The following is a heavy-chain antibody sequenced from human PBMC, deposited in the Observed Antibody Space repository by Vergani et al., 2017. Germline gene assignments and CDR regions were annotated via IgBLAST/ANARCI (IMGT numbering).Heavy chain of an antibody. D-gene: IGHD1-26*01. Sequence: VQLLESGGGLVQPGGSLRLSCAASGFTFSSYAMSWVRQAPGKGLEWVAAISYDGSNKYYADSVKGRFTISRDNSKNSLYLQMNSLRAEDTALYYCAKDIGQAQLAGYFYYYYGMDVWGQGTTVTVSS. CDR1: GFTFSSYA. J-gene: IGHJ6*02. CDR2: ISYDGSNK. CDR3: AKDIGQAQLAGYFYYYYGMDV. V-gene: IGHV3-30*04.